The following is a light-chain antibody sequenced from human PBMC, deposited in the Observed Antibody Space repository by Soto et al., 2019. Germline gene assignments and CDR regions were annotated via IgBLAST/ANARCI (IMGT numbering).Light chain of an antibody. V-gene: IGKV3-15*01. CDR3: QHYDNWPPRT. Sequence: EIVMTQSPATLSVSPGERATLSCRASQSISTNLAWYQQRPGQAPRLLIYGASTRATGISVRFSGSGFGTEFTLTISSLQSEDFAVYYCQHYDNWPPRTFGQGTKVEIK. CDR2: GAS. CDR1: QSISTN. J-gene: IGKJ1*01.